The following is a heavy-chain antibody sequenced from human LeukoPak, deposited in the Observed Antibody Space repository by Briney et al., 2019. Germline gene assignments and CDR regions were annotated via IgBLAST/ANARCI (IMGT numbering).Heavy chain of an antibody. Sequence: GGSLRLSCAASGFTFSNHVMIWVRQAPGKGLEWVSGITASGDSTYYADSVEGRFTMSRDNSKNTVYLQMNSLRVDDTAVYYCARRDIVVVVSASDYWGQGTLVTVSS. J-gene: IGHJ4*02. CDR2: ITASGDST. CDR1: GFTFSNHV. CDR3: ARRDIVVVVSASDY. D-gene: IGHD2-15*01. V-gene: IGHV3-23*01.